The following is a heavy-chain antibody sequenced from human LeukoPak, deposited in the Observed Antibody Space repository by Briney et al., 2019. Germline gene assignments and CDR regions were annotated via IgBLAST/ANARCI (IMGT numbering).Heavy chain of an antibody. D-gene: IGHD3-10*01. CDR2: ISYNGGRK. Sequence: GGSLRLSCVAFGFNFNTYAIHWVRQAPGKGLEWVSLISYNGGRKDYAASVKGRFTIDRDNARNSLYLQMNSLRAEDTAVYYCARDTRGGAFDIWGQGTMVTVSS. CDR1: GFNFNTYA. CDR3: ARDTRGGAFDI. V-gene: IGHV3-30*04. J-gene: IGHJ3*02.